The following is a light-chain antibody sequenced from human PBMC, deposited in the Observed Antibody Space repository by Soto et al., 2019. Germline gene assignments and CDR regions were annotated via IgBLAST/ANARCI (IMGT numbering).Light chain of an antibody. CDR3: QQYHNWPIT. CDR2: DAS. Sequence: EIVMTQSPATLSVSPVEIATLSCRASQSVRSNLAWYQRKPGQAPRILMYDASTRATGIPARFSGSGSGTEFTLTISSLQSEDFAVYYCQQYHNWPITFGQGTQREIK. CDR1: QSVRSN. V-gene: IGKV3-15*01. J-gene: IGKJ5*01.